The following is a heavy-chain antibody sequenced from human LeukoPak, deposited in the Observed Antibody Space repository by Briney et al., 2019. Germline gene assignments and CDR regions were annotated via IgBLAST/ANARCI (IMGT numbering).Heavy chain of an antibody. D-gene: IGHD6-19*01. J-gene: IGHJ4*02. CDR1: GFTFSDYY. CDR2: ISSRSSHT. Sequence: KAGGSLRLSCAASGFTFSDYYMSWIRQAPGKGLEWVSYISSRSSHTNYADSVKGRFTISRDNAKNSLYLQMNSLRAEDTAVYYCARFSSGWYYFDYWGQGTLVTVSS. CDR3: ARFSSGWYYFDY. V-gene: IGHV3-11*03.